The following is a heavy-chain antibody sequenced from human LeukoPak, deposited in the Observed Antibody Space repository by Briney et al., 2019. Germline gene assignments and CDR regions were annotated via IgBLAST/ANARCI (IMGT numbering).Heavy chain of an antibody. CDR1: GGSISSSSYY. CDR3: AAGKNRPYYYYGMDV. CDR2: IYYSGST. D-gene: IGHD2/OR15-2a*01. J-gene: IGHJ6*02. V-gene: IGHV4-39*01. Sequence: PSETLSLTCTVSGGSISSSSYYWGWIRQPPGKGLEWIGSIYYSGSTYYNPSLKSRVTISADTSKNQFSLKLSSVTAADTAVYYCAAGKNRPYYYYGMDVWGQGTTVTVSS.